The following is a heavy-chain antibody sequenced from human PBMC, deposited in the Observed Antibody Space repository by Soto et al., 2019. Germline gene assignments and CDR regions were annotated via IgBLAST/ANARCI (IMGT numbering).Heavy chain of an antibody. Sequence: SQTLSVTCAISGTTVSSNIPARNFIRQSPGRALEWMGRTYYRSKWYNDYAVSVKSRITINRDTSKDQFSLQLNSVTPEDTAVYYCARERRFLAWLRYSYHYGMDVWGQGTPVTVSS. J-gene: IGHJ6*01. D-gene: IGHD3-3*01. V-gene: IGHV6-1*01. CDR2: TYYRSKWYN. CDR3: ARERRFLAWLRYSYHYGMDV. CDR1: GTTVSSNIPA.